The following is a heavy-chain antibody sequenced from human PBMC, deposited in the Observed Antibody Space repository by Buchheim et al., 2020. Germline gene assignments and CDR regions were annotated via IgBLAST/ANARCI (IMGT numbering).Heavy chain of an antibody. CDR3: AKDSSRTSRGFIDY. V-gene: IGHV3-30*18. J-gene: IGHJ4*02. CDR2: ISYDGNNK. Sequence: QVQLVESGGGVVQPGRSLRLSCAASGFTFSGYGMHWVRQPPGKGLERVALISYDGNNKYYGDSVKGRFTISRDNSKNTLYLQMNSLRAEDTAVYCCAKDSSRTSRGFIDYWGQGTL. D-gene: IGHD3-10*01. CDR1: GFTFSGYG.